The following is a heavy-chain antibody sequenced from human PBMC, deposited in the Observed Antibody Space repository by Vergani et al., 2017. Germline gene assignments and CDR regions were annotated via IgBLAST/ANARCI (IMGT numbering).Heavy chain of an antibody. D-gene: IGHD2-2*01. CDR3: ARSTDQLPQVSWYFDY. J-gene: IGHJ4*02. CDR1: GGTFSSYA. CDR2: IIPIYGTA. V-gene: IGHV1-69*06. Sequence: QVQLVQSGAEVKKPGSSVKVSCKASGGTFSSYAISWVRQAPGQGLEWMGGIIPIYGTANYAQKFQGRVTITADKSTSTAYMELSSLRSEDTAVYYCARSTDQLPQVSWYFDYWGQGTLVTVSS.